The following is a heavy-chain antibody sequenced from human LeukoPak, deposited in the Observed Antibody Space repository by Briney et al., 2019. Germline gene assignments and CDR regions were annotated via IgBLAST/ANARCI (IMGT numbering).Heavy chain of an antibody. CDR2: INPNSGGT. CDR1: GYTFTGYY. CDR3: ARVYGYDSSGLDY. Sequence: ASVKVSCKASGYTFTGYYMHWVRQAPGQGLEWMGRINPNSGGTNYAQKFQDRVTMTRDTSISTAYMELSRLRSDDTAVYYCARVYGYDSSGLDYWGQGTLVTVSS. J-gene: IGHJ4*02. D-gene: IGHD3-22*01. V-gene: IGHV1-2*06.